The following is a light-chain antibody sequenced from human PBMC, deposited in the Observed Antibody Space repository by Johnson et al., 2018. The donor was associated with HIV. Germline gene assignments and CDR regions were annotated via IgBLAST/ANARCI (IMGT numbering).Light chain of an antibody. CDR1: SSNIGTNY. V-gene: IGLV1-51*02. CDR2: ENN. J-gene: IGLJ1*01. Sequence: QSVLTQPPSVSAAPGQKVTVSCSGSSSNIGTNYVSWYQHLPGTAPKLLIYENNKRPSGIPDRFSASKSGTSATLGITGLQTGDEADYCCGSWDNTLSAFVFGTGTKVTGL. CDR3: GSWDNTLSAFV.